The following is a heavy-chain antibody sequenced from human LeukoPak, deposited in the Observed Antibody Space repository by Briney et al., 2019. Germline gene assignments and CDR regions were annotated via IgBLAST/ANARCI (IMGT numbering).Heavy chain of an antibody. Sequence: GGSLRLSCAASGFTFSNYGMHWVRQAPGKGLEWVAIIWHDGSNKYHADSVEGRFTISRDNSKNTLYLQMNSLRAEDTAVCYCARNTGSYALDYWGQGTLVTVSA. V-gene: IGHV3-33*01. CDR2: IWHDGSNK. CDR1: GFTFSNYG. D-gene: IGHD1-26*01. J-gene: IGHJ4*02. CDR3: ARNTGSYALDY.